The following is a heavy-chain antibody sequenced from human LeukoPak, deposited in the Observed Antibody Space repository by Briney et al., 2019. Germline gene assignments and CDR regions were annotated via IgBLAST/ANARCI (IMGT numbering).Heavy chain of an antibody. Sequence: PSETLSLTCTVSGGSVSSTEFYWGWIRQPPGKGLQWIGNIYYTGSTYYNPSLNSRVAMSVDTSQNQFFLKMASVTAADTAVYYCARLSKGRYFDYIFDNWGQGTLVTVSS. CDR1: GGSVSSTEFY. CDR3: ARLSKGRYFDYIFDN. J-gene: IGHJ4*02. CDR2: IYYTGST. D-gene: IGHD3-9*01. V-gene: IGHV4-39*01.